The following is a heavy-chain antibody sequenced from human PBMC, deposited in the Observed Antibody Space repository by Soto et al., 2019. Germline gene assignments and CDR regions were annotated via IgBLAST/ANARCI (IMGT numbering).Heavy chain of an antibody. Sequence: GGSLRLSCAASGFTFKMFWMHWARQVPGKGPEWVSRINDDGISTNYADSVKGRFTISRDNAKNTLYLQMNALRVEDTAFYYCTRGPRSTSTGTGAFWGQGTLVTVSS. CDR1: GFTFKMFW. V-gene: IGHV3-74*01. CDR3: TRGPRSTSTGTGAF. J-gene: IGHJ4*02. D-gene: IGHD1-1*01. CDR2: INDDGIST.